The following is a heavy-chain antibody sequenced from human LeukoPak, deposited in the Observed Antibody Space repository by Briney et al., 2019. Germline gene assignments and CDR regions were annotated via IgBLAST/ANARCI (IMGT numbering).Heavy chain of an antibody. Sequence: ASVQVSCKASGYTFTSYYMHWVRQAPGQGLEWMGIINPRGSSTNYAQKFQGRVTMTRDTSTSTFYMELSSLRSEDTAVYYCARGDILTVVFDYWGQGTLVTVSS. D-gene: IGHD3-9*01. CDR2: INPRGSST. CDR1: GYTFTSYY. V-gene: IGHV1-46*01. J-gene: IGHJ4*02. CDR3: ARGDILTVVFDY.